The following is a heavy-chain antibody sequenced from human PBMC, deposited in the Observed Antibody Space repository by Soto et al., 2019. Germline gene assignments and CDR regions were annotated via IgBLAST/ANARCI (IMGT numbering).Heavy chain of an antibody. CDR1: GFTFGDYA. CDR3: TRDRSDGDPTYYYYYMDV. V-gene: IGHV3-49*03. CDR2: IRSKAYGGTT. Sequence: GGSLRLSCTASGFTFGDYAMSWFRQAPGKGLEWVGFIRSKAYGGTTEYAASVKGRFTISRDDSKSIAYLQMNSLKTEDTAVYYCTRDRSDGDPTYYYYYMDVWGKGTTVTVSS. D-gene: IGHD4-17*01. J-gene: IGHJ6*03.